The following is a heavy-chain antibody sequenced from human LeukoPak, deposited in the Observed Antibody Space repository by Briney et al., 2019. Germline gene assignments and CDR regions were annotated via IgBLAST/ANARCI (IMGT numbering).Heavy chain of an antibody. D-gene: IGHD6-19*01. CDR1: GYTFTSYA. Sequence: GASVKVSCKASGYTFTSYAMNWVRQAPGQGLEWMGWINTNTGNPTYAQGFTGRFVFSLDTSVSTAYLQISSLKAEDTAVYYCARRERSGWQYYYYYYMDVWGKGTTVTVSS. CDR2: INTNTGNP. J-gene: IGHJ6*03. CDR3: ARRERSGWQYYYYYYMDV. V-gene: IGHV7-4-1*02.